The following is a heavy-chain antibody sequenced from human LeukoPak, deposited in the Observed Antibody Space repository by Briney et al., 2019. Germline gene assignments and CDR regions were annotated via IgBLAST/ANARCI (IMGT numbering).Heavy chain of an antibody. CDR3: ARENIVVVTAIRDAFDI. J-gene: IGHJ3*02. D-gene: IGHD2-21*02. V-gene: IGHV3-48*02. CDR2: ISSGSSTI. CDR1: GFTLSSYS. Sequence: PGGSLRLSCAASGFTLSSYSMNWVRQAPGKGLEWVSYISSGSSTISYADSVKGRFTISRDNAKNSLCLQMNSLRDEDTAVYYCARENIVVVTAIRDAFDIWGQGTMVTVSS.